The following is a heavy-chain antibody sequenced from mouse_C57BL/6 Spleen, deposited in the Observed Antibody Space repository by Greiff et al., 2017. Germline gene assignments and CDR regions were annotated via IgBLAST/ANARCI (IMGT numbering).Heavy chain of an antibody. D-gene: IGHD1-1*01. Sequence: QVQLQQSGAELVKPGASVKISCKASGYAFSSYWMNWVKQRPGKGLEWIGQIYPGDGDTNYNGKFKGKATLTADKSSSTAYMQLSSLTSEDSAVYFCARRPYGSSFFFDYWGQGTTLTVSS. CDR2: IYPGDGDT. CDR3: ARRPYGSSFFFDY. CDR1: GYAFSSYW. V-gene: IGHV1-80*01. J-gene: IGHJ2*01.